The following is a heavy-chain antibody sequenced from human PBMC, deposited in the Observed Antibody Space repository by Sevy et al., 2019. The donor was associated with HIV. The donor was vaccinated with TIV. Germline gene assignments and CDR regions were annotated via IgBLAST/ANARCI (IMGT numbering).Heavy chain of an antibody. V-gene: IGHV3-15*01. CDR1: GFTFSNAW. Sequence: GGSLRLSCAASGFTFSNAWMSWVRQAPGKGLEWVGRIKRKTDGGTTDYPAPVNGRFTISRDDSKNTLYLQMNSLKTEDTAVYYCNPATWRAFDIWGQGTMVTVSS. J-gene: IGHJ3*02. CDR3: NPATWRAFDI. D-gene: IGHD1-1*01. CDR2: IKRKTDGGTT.